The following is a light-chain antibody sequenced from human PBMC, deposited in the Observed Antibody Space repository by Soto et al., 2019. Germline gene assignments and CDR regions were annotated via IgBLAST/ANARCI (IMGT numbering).Light chain of an antibody. CDR2: AAS. CDR3: QQSHGIPYT. CDR1: QTISTY. Sequence: DIQVTQSPSSLSAAVGDRVTITCRASQTISTYLNWYQQKPGKAPKLLIYAASSLQSGVPSRFSGSGSGTDFTLTISSLQPEDFATYYCQQSHGIPYTFGQGTKLEIK. V-gene: IGKV1-39*01. J-gene: IGKJ2*01.